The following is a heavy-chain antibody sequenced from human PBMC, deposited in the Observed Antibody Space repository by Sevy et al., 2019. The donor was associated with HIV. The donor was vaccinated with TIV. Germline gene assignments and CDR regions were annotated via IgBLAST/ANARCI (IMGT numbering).Heavy chain of an antibody. J-gene: IGHJ4*02. D-gene: IGHD6-19*01. CDR2: IFSDGNYQ. CDR3: ARESGSGWYVDS. CDR1: GFTFSNYV. V-gene: IGHV3-33*08. Sequence: GGSLRLSCSTFGFTFSNYVMHWVRQAPGRGLEWVAAIFSDGNYQYYADSVKGRVTISRDNSKNTLYLQMSSLRADDTAMYYCARESGSGWYVDSWGRGTLVTVSS.